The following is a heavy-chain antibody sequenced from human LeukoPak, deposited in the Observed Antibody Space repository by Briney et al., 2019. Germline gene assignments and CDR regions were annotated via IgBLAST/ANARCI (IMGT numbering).Heavy chain of an antibody. D-gene: IGHD6-19*01. CDR2: ITWNSGHI. J-gene: IGHJ4*02. Sequence: GRSLRLSCAASGFSFDVYAMHWVRQIPGKGLEWASGITWNSGHIGYAESVKGRFTISRDNAKSSLYLHMDSLRPEDTAFYYCAKDLPSSGWSHFESWGQGTLVTVSS. V-gene: IGHV3-9*01. CDR3: AKDLPSSGWSHFES. CDR1: GFSFDVYA.